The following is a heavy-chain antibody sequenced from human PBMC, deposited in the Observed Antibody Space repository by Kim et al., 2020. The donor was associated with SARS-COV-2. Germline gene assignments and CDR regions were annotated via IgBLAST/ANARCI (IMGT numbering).Heavy chain of an antibody. J-gene: IGHJ4*02. V-gene: IGHV4-31*03. D-gene: IGHD3-16*01. CDR1: GASVITGGYY. CDR2: IYHSGTT. Sequence: SETLSLTCTVSGASVITGGYYWSWIRQHPEKGLECIGYIYHSGTTYYSPSLKSRVMMSMQTSKNQFSLDLTSVTAADTAVYFCARVSTFGGIVALDYWGPGILVTVSS. CDR3: ARVSTFGGIVALDY.